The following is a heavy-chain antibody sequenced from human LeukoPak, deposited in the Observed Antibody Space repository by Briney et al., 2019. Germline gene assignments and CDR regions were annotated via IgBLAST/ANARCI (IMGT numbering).Heavy chain of an antibody. CDR2: ISYYGSNK. J-gene: IGHJ4*02. CDR1: GFTFSSYR. CDR3: ARGVVYYYDSSGYYGY. V-gene: IGHV3-30*03. Sequence: PGRPLRLSCAASGFTFSSYRMHWVRQAPGKGLEWVGDISYYGSNKYHADPVKGRFTISRDNSKNTLYLQMNSLRAEDTAVYYCARGVVYYYDSSGYYGYWGEGTLVTVSS. D-gene: IGHD3-22*01.